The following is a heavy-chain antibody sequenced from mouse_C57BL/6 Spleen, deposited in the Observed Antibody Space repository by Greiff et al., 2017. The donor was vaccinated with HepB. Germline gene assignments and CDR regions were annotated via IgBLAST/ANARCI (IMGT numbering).Heavy chain of an antibody. Sequence: EVQGVESGGGLVKPGGSLKLSCAASGFTFSDYGMHWVRQAPEKGLEWVAYISSGSSTIYYADTVKGRFTIARDNAKNTLFLQRTSLRSEDTAMYYCARVGYWLDCWGQGTSVTVSS. J-gene: IGHJ4*01. CDR3: ARVGYWLDC. CDR2: ISSGSSTI. CDR1: GFTFSDYG. D-gene: IGHD3-1*01. V-gene: IGHV5-17*01.